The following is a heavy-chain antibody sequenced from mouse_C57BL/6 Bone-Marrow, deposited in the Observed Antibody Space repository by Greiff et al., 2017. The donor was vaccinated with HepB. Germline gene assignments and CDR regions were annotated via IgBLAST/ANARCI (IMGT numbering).Heavy chain of an antibody. Sequence: EVQLQQSGPELVKPGASVKISCKASGYTFTDYYMNWVKQSHGKSLEWIGDINPNNGGTSYNQKFKGKATLTVDKSSSTAYMELRSLTSEDSAVYYCARKIDNSNYVKDYYAMDYWGQGTSVTVSS. D-gene: IGHD2-5*01. CDR2: INPNNGGT. CDR3: ARKIDNSNYVKDYYAMDY. CDR1: GYTFTDYY. J-gene: IGHJ4*01. V-gene: IGHV1-26*01.